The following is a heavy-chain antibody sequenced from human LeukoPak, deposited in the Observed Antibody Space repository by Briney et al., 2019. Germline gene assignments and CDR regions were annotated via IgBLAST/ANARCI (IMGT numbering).Heavy chain of an antibody. CDR3: ARDYCGFMSCYRGY. J-gene: IGHJ4*02. Sequence: ASVKVSCKASGYNFTDYHMHWVRQAPGQGLEWMGWINPHSGGTKYAEKFQGRVTMTRDTSINTAYMELSSLRSDDTAAYYCARDYCGFMSCYRGYWGQGTLVSVS. D-gene: IGHD2-21*01. CDR2: INPHSGGT. CDR1: GYNFTDYH. V-gene: IGHV1-2*02.